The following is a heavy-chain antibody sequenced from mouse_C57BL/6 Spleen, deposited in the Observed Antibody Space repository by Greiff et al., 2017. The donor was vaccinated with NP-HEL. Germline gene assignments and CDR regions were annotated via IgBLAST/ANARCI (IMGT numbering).Heavy chain of an antibody. CDR1: GYTFTDYN. CDR2: INPNNGGT. CDR3: ARGPADGYYDYYAMDY. J-gene: IGHJ4*01. D-gene: IGHD2-3*01. V-gene: IGHV1-18*01. Sequence: EVQLQQSGPELVKPGASVKIPCKASGYTFTDYNMDWVKQSHGKSLEWIGDINPNNGGTIYNQKFKGKATLTVDKSSSTAYMELRSLTSEDTAVYYCARGPADGYYDYYAMDYWGQGTSVTVSS.